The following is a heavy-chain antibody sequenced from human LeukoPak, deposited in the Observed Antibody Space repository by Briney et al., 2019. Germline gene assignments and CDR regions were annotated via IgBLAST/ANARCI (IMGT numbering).Heavy chain of an antibody. CDR1: GGSISSGGYS. V-gene: IGHV4-30-2*01. J-gene: IGHJ4*02. D-gene: IGHD3-10*01. CDR2: INHSGST. CDR3: AGSSHSRQNEFDY. Sequence: SETLSLTCAVSGGSISSGGYSWSWIRQPPGKGLEWIGEINHSGSTNYNPSLKSRVTISVDTSKNQFSLKLSSVTAADTAVYYCAGSSHSRQNEFDYWGQGTLVTVSS.